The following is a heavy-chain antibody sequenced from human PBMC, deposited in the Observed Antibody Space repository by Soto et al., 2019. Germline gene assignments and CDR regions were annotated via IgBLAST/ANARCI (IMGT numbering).Heavy chain of an antibody. CDR1: GFSLSDYS. J-gene: IGHJ4*02. CDR3: ARSNYAYDY. Sequence: EVQLVESGGGLVQPGGSLILSCAASGFSLSDYSMNWVRQAPGKGLEWVSYISPKTGNTYYADSVKGRFTISRDIANNSVFLQINSLRDEDTAVYYCARSNYAYDYWGQGTLVSVSS. V-gene: IGHV3-48*02. CDR2: ISPKTGNT. D-gene: IGHD1-7*01.